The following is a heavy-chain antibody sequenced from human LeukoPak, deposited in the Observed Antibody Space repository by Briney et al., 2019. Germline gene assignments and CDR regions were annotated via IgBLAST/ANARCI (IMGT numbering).Heavy chain of an antibody. Sequence: SETLSLTCTVSGYSISGGYYWGWIRQPPGKGLEWIGSIYYSGSTYYNPSLKSRVTISVDTSKNQFSLKLSSVTAADTAVYYCARVFVRWPEAFDIWGQGTMVTVSS. V-gene: IGHV4-38-2*02. CDR2: IYYSGST. J-gene: IGHJ3*02. D-gene: IGHD2/OR15-2a*01. CDR1: GYSISGGYY. CDR3: ARVFVRWPEAFDI.